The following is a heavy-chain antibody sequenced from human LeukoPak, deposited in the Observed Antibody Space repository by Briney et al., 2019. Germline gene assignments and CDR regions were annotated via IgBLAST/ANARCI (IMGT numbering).Heavy chain of an antibody. V-gene: IGHV4-59*12. CDR1: GGSISSYY. J-gene: IGHJ5*02. Sequence: SETLSLTCTVSGGSISSYYWSWIRQPPGKGLEWIGYIYHSGSTYYNPSLKSRVTISVDTSKNQFSLKLSSVTAADTAVYYCARDPRGEVRGVNRGTPMGFDPWGQGTLVTVSS. CDR3: ARDPRGEVRGVNRGTPMGFDP. D-gene: IGHD3-10*01. CDR2: IYHSGST.